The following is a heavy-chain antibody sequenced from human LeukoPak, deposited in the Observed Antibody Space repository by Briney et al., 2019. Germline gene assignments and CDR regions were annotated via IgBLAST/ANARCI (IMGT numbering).Heavy chain of an antibody. Sequence: RASVKVSWKASGYTFTNYAMNWVRQAPGQGLEWMGWININTENPTYAQGHTGRFVFSLDTSVSTAYLQISTLKTEDTAVYYCARGMMTSVTTLTYWGQGTLVTVSS. J-gene: IGHJ4*02. D-gene: IGHD4-17*01. CDR3: ARGMMTSVTTLTY. V-gene: IGHV7-4-1*02. CDR1: GYTFTNYA. CDR2: ININTENP.